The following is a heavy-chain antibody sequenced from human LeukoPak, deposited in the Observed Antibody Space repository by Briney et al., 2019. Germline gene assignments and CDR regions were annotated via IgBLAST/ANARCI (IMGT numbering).Heavy chain of an antibody. D-gene: IGHD2-2*01. CDR1: GESFSGYY. Sequence: KPSETLSLTCAVYGESFSGYYWSWIRQSPGKGLEWIGEINHSGSTNYNPSLKSRVTVSVDTSRNQFSLKLTSVTAADTAVYYCARLDCSSISCYFQHWGQGTLVTVSS. CDR3: ARLDCSSISCYFQH. V-gene: IGHV4-34*01. J-gene: IGHJ1*01. CDR2: INHSGST.